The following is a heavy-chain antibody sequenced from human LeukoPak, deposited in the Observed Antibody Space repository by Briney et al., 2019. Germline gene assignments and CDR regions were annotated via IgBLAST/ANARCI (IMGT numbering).Heavy chain of an antibody. V-gene: IGHV3-48*01. Sequence: GGSLRLSCAASGFTFSSYSMNWVRQAPGKGLEWVSYISSSSSTIYYAGSVKGRFTISRDNAKNSLYLQMNSLRAEDTAVYYCASRGYYDSSGYYSTDWGQGTLVTVSS. D-gene: IGHD3-22*01. CDR3: ASRGYYDSSGYYSTD. J-gene: IGHJ4*02. CDR1: GFTFSSYS. CDR2: ISSSSSTI.